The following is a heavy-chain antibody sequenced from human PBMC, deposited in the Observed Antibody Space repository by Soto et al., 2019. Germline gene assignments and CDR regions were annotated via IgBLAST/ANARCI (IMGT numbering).Heavy chain of an antibody. CDR1: GGSISSGGYS. CDR3: ARSQAPYCSGGSCGNDAFDI. J-gene: IGHJ3*02. V-gene: IGHV4-30-2*01. Sequence: PSETLSLTCAVSGGSISSGGYSWSWIRQPPGKGLEWIGYIYHSGSTYYNPSLKSRVTISVDKSKNQFSLKLSSVTAADTAVYYCARSQAPYCSGGSCGNDAFDIWGQGTMVTVSS. D-gene: IGHD2-15*01. CDR2: IYHSGST.